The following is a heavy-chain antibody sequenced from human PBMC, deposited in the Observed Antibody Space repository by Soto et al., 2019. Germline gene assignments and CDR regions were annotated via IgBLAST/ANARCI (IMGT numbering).Heavy chain of an antibody. CDR2: ISANDVGT. V-gene: IGHV3-23*01. Sequence: GGSLRLSCEASGFTLRNYAMTWVRQAPGKGLEWVSLISANDVGTYYAESVKTRFTISTDQSRNTVYLQMDSLRADDTAIYYCAKAKNDYNWDNRHPFDYWGQGTLVTVSS. D-gene: IGHD1-20*01. J-gene: IGHJ4*02. CDR1: GFTLRNYA. CDR3: AKAKNDYNWDNRHPFDY.